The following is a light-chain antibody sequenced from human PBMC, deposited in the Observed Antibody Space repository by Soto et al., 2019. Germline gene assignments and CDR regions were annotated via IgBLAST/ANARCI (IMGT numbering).Light chain of an antibody. V-gene: IGLV1-40*01. CDR2: GNS. CDR3: HSYDSWLSGYV. Sequence: SVLTQPPSVSGAPGQRVTISCTWISSNIGAGYDVNWYQQLPGAAPKFLIYGNSNRPSGVPDRFSGSKSGTSASLAITGLQDEDEADYYCHSYDSWLSGYVFGNGTKVTV. J-gene: IGLJ1*01. CDR1: SSNIGAGYD.